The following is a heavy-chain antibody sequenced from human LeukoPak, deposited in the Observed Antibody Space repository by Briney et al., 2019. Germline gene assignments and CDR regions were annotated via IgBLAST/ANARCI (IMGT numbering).Heavy chain of an antibody. CDR2: IYSGGVT. CDR1: AFTVSSNY. CDR3: ARGAVQFYFAY. V-gene: IGHV3-53*01. Sequence: PGGSLRLSCAASAFTVSSNYMSWVRQAPGKGLEWVSVIYSGGVTYYADSVKGRFTISRDNCKNTLYLQMNSLRAEDTAVYYCARGAVQFYFAYWGQGTLVTVSS. J-gene: IGHJ4*02. D-gene: IGHD6-19*01.